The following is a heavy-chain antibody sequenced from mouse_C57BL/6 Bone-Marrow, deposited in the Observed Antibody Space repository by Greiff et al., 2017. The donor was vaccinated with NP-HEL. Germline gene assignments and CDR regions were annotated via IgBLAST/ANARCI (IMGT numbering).Heavy chain of an antibody. V-gene: IGHV1-7*01. Sequence: QVQLQQSGAELAKPGASVKLSCTASGYTFTSYWMHWVRQRPGQGLEWIGYINPSSGYTKYNQKFKDKATLTADKSSSTAYMQLSSLTYEDSSVYYYARSDGNYEVDYWGQGTTLTVSS. D-gene: IGHD2-1*01. CDR3: ARSDGNYEVDY. CDR1: GYTFTSYW. CDR2: INPSSGYT. J-gene: IGHJ2*01.